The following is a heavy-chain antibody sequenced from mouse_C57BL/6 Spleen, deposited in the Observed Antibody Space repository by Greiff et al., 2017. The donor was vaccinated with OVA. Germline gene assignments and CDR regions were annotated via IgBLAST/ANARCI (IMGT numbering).Heavy chain of an antibody. CDR3: TKALYDYDEGD. V-gene: IGHV1-15*01. CDR2: IDPETGGT. CDR1: GYTFTDYE. D-gene: IGHD2-4*01. J-gene: IGHJ4*01. Sequence: QVQLQQSGAELVRPGASVTLSCKASGYTFTDYEMHWVKQTPVHGLEWIGAIDPETGGTAYNQKFKGKAILTADKSSSTAYMELRSLTSEDSAVYYCTKALYDYDEGDWGQGTSVTVSS.